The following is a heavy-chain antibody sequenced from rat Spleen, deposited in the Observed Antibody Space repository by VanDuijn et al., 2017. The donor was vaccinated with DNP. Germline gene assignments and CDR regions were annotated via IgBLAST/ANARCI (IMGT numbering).Heavy chain of an antibody. CDR1: GYTFTSYY. V-gene: IGHV1-43*01. CDR2: IAPGSGGT. Sequence: QVQMQQSGAELAKPGSSVKISCKASGYTFTSYYISWIKTTTGQALEWTGYIAPGSGGTKYNEKFKGRATLTVDKSSSTAYMQLSSLTPVDTAVYYCARRSGYGNWFAYWGHGTLVTVSS. D-gene: IGHD4-3*01. CDR3: ARRSGYGNWFAY. J-gene: IGHJ3*01.